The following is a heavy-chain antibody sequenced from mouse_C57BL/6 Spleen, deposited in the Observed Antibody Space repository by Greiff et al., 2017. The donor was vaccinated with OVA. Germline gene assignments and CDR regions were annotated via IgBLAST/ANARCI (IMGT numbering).Heavy chain of an antibody. D-gene: IGHD2-4*01. Sequence: QVQLQQSGAELARPGASVKLSCKASGYTFTSYGISWVKQRTGQGLEWIGDIYPGSGSTNYNEKFKSKATLTVDTSSSTAYMQLSSLTSEDSAVYYCAREEATMITTRVYFDYWGQGTTLTVSS. J-gene: IGHJ2*01. CDR1: GYTFTSYG. CDR2: IYPGSGST. CDR3: AREEATMITTRVYFDY. V-gene: IGHV1-81*01.